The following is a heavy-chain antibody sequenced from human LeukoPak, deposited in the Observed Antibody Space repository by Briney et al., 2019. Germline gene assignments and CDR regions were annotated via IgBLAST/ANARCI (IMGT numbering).Heavy chain of an antibody. CDR3: ARVLSGTLTFVH. D-gene: IGHD3-9*01. J-gene: IGHJ4*02. CDR2: ITSSSSYI. Sequence: GGSLRLSCAASGFTFSSYNMKWVRQAPGKGVEGVSSITSSSSYISSTDSAKGRFTISRDNAKNSLFLQMNSLRAEDTAVYYCARVLSGTLTFVHWGQGTLVAVSS. V-gene: IGHV3-21*01. CDR1: GFTFSSYN.